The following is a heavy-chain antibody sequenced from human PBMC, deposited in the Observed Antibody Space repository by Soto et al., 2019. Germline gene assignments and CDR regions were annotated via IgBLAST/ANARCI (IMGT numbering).Heavy chain of an antibody. V-gene: IGHV4-59*12. CDR1: GGSISSYY. D-gene: IGHD1-1*01. CDR2: IFYSGST. CDR3: VRSHNNDRWNLFDS. J-gene: IGHJ5*01. Sequence: SETLSLTCTVSGGSISSYYWNWIRQHPGKALEWIGYIFYSGSTYSNPSLKSRVTLSLDSSKNQFYLKLTSVTAADTATYYCVRSHNNDRWNLFDSWGQGAPVIGSS.